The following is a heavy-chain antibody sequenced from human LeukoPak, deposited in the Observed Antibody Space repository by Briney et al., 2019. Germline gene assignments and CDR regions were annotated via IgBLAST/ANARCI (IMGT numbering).Heavy chain of an antibody. CDR1: GYAFTSYD. CDR2: MNPNSGNT. Sequence: GASVKDSCKASGYAFTSYDINWVRQATGQGLEWMGWMNPNSGNTGYAQKFQGRVTMTRNTSISTAYMELSSLRSEDTAVYYCARASGTTAYFDYWGQGTLVTVSS. J-gene: IGHJ4*02. D-gene: IGHD4-17*01. V-gene: IGHV1-8*01. CDR3: ARASGTTAYFDY.